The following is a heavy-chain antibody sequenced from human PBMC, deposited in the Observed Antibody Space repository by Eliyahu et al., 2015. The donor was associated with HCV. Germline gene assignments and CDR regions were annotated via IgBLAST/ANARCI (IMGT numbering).Heavy chain of an antibody. CDR2: INPNSGGT. V-gene: IGHV1-2*02. CDR1: GYTFTGXY. Sequence: QVQLVQSGAEVKKPGASVKVSCKASGYTFTGXYMHXVRXAPGQGLEWMGWINPNSGGTNYAQKFQGRVTMTRDTSISTAYMELSRLRSDDTAVYYCAREGPYYYGSGSPEGPHEYFQHWGQGTLVTVSS. J-gene: IGHJ1*01. CDR3: AREGPYYYGSGSPEGPHEYFQH. D-gene: IGHD3-10*01.